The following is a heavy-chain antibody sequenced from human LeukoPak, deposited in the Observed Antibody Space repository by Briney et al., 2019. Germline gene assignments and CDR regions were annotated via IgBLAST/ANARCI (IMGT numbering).Heavy chain of an antibody. CDR3: ARDSRILAYYFDY. V-gene: IGHV3-30*01. J-gene: IGHJ4*02. Sequence: PGGSLRLSCAASGFTFSSYAMHWVRQAPGKGLEWVAVISCDGSNKYYADSVKGRFTISRDNSKNTLYLQMNSLRAEDTAVYYCARDSRILAYYFDYWGQGTLVTVSS. D-gene: IGHD2/OR15-2a*01. CDR1: GFTFSSYA. CDR2: ISCDGSNK.